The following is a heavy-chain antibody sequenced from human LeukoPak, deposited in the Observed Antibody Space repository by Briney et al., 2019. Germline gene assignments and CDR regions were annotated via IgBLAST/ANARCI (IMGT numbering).Heavy chain of an antibody. CDR2: IWYDGSNK. D-gene: IGHD1-26*01. CDR3: AKDRRAVGALDY. CDR1: GFTFSSYG. Sequence: PGRSLRLSCAASGFTFSSYGMHWVRQAPGKGLEWVAVIWYDGSNKYYADSVKGRFTISRDNSKNTLHLQMNSLRAEDTAVYYCAKDRRAVGALDYWGQGTLVTVSS. J-gene: IGHJ4*02. V-gene: IGHV3-33*06.